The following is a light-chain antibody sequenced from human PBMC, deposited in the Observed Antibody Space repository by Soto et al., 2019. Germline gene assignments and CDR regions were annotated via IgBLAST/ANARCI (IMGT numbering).Light chain of an antibody. Sequence: EIVMTQSPATLSVSPGERATLSCRASQSVSSNLAWYQQKPGQAPRLLIYGASTRATGIPARFSGSGSGTDFILTISSLHPEDFATYYCLQDYSYPWTFGQGTKVEIK. J-gene: IGKJ1*01. CDR1: QSVSSN. CDR3: LQDYSYPWT. V-gene: IGKV3-15*01. CDR2: GAS.